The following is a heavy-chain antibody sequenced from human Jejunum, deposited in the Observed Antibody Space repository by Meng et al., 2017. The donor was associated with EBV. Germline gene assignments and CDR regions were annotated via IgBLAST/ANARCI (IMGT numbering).Heavy chain of an antibody. CDR1: GFTFSSSA. Sequence: VQLREFGGGLVQPGGSLRLSCAASGFTFSSSAMSWVRQAPGKGLEWVSVITGSSGTTYYADSVKGRFTISRDTSKNTLYLQMNGLRAEDTAIYYCAKLTNYWGQGTLVTVSS. V-gene: IGHV3-23*01. CDR2: ITGSSGTT. D-gene: IGHD1-1*01. CDR3: AKLTNY. J-gene: IGHJ4*02.